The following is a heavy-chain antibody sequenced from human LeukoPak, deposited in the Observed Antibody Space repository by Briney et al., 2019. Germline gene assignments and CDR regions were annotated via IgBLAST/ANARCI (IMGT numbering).Heavy chain of an antibody. V-gene: IGHV3-53*01. CDR2: IANDGKT. J-gene: IGHJ4*02. CDR1: GFTVSGNY. Sequence: GGSLRLSCAASGFTVSGNYMSWVRQAPGKGLECVSVIANDGKTYYANSVKGRFTISRDISKNMVYLQINSLRADDTAVYYCVRDDTSGGYYELGYWGQGTLVTVSS. D-gene: IGHD6-19*01. CDR3: VRDDTSGGYYELGY.